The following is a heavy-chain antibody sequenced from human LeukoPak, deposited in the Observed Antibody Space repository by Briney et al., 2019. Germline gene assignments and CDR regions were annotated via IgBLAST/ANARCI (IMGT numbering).Heavy chain of an antibody. V-gene: IGHV4-59*01. Sequence: SETLSLTCTVSGGSISSYYWSWIRQPPGKGLEWIGYIYYSGSTNYNPSLKSRVTISVDTSKNQSSLKLSSVAAADTAVYYCARTPYGSGRRNAFDIWGQGTMVTVSS. CDR1: GGSISSYY. CDR2: IYYSGST. CDR3: ARTPYGSGRRNAFDI. J-gene: IGHJ3*02. D-gene: IGHD3-10*01.